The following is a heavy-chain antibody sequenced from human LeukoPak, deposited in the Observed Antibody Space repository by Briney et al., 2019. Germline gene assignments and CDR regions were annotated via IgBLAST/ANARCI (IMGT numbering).Heavy chain of an antibody. D-gene: IGHD4-17*01. CDR1: GYTFTSYG. Sequence: ASVRVSCKASGYTFTSYGISWVRQATGQGLEWMGWMNPNSGNTGYAQKFQGRVTITRNTSISTAYMELSSLRSEDTAVYYCARKVTTFYYYMDVWGKGTTVTISS. CDR3: ARKVTTFYYYMDV. J-gene: IGHJ6*03. CDR2: MNPNSGNT. V-gene: IGHV1-8*03.